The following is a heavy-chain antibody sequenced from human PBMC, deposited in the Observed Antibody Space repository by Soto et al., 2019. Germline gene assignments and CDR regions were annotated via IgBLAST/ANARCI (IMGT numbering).Heavy chain of an antibody. CDR1: GFTFSSYG. J-gene: IGHJ6*02. V-gene: IGHV3-33*01. D-gene: IGHD3-22*01. CDR3: ARVSTMIQSSRVVRNMGGMDV. Sequence: QVQLVESGGGVVQPGRSLRLSCAASGFTFSSYGMHWVRQASGKGLEWVAVIWYDGSNKYYADSVKGRFTISRDNSKNTLYLQMNSLRAEDTAVYYCARVSTMIQSSRVVRNMGGMDVWGQGTTVTVSS. CDR2: IWYDGSNK.